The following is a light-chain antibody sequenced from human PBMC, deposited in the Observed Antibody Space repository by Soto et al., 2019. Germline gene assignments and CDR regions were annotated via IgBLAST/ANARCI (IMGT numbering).Light chain of an antibody. CDR2: DVS. V-gene: IGLV2-14*01. CDR3: SSYTSSSTLV. Sequence: QSALTQPASGSGSPGQSITISCTGTSSDVGGYNYVSWYQQHPGKAPKLMIYDVSNRPSGVSNRFSGSKSGNTASLTISGLQAEDEADYYYSSYTSSSTLVFGTGTKVTVL. CDR1: SSDVGGYNY. J-gene: IGLJ1*01.